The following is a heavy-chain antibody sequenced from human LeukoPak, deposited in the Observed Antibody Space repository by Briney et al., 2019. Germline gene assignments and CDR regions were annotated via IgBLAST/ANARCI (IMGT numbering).Heavy chain of an antibody. D-gene: IGHD5-24*01. CDR1: GYSFTSYW. CDR2: FYPGDSDT. Sequence: GESLKISCRGSGYSFTSYWIGWVRQMPGKGLEGRGIFYPGDSDTRYSPSFQGQVTISADKPISTAYLQWSRLKASDTAMYYCARPRSKMATIDPFDIWGQGTMVTVSS. J-gene: IGHJ3*02. V-gene: IGHV5-51*01. CDR3: ARPRSKMATIDPFDI.